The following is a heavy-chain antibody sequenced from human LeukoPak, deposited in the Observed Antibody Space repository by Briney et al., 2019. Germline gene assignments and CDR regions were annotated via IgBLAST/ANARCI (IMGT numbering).Heavy chain of an antibody. V-gene: IGHV4-61*02. CDR1: GGSISSGSYY. CDR2: IYSSGST. D-gene: IGHD3-9*01. J-gene: IGHJ3*02. CDR3: ASDYDILTGPDAFDI. Sequence: PSETLSLTCTVSGGSISSGSYYWSWIRQPAGKGLEWIGRIYSSGSTNYNPSLKSRVTISVDTSKNQFSLKLSSVTAADTAVYYCASDYDILTGPDAFDIWGQGTMVTVSS.